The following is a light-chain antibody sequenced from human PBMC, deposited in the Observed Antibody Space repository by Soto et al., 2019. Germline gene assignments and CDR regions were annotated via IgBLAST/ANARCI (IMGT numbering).Light chain of an antibody. CDR2: DAS. Sequence: IQMTQSPSSLSASVGDRVTITCRASQDISNYLNWYQQRPGKAPKLLIYDASNLERGVPSSFSGTRSGTHFTFASTRLQPEDVATYFCQQSDSLPSTFGQGTRLAI. V-gene: IGKV1-33*01. CDR3: QQSDSLPST. J-gene: IGKJ5*01. CDR1: QDISNY.